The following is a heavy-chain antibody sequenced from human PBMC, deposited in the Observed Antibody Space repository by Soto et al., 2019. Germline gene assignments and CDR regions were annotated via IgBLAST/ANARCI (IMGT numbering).Heavy chain of an antibody. CDR3: ARGIEGWYQARYYYGMDV. CDR2: ISYSGST. J-gene: IGHJ6*02. D-gene: IGHD6-19*01. CDR1: GGSISSNNYF. V-gene: IGHV4-39*07. Sequence: SETLSLTCTVSGGSISSNNYFWGWIRQPPGKGLEWIGSISYSGSTYYNPSLKSRVTISVDTSKNQFSLKLSSVTAADTAVYYCARGIEGWYQARYYYGMDVWRQVTTVTVSS.